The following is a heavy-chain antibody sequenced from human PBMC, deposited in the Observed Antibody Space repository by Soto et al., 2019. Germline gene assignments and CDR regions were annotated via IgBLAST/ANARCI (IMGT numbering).Heavy chain of an antibody. J-gene: IGHJ3*01. D-gene: IGHD1-26*01. CDR3: ARGDRGAFDL. CDR1: GFTFSYYW. V-gene: IGHV3-74*01. CDR2: IHSDGSST. Sequence: EVQLVESGGGLVRPGGSLRLSCAASGFTFSYYWMHWVRQAPGKGLVWVSRIHSDGSSTTYADFVKGRFIISKDNAWNTLDLQMNSVRVEDTAVYYCARGDRGAFDLWGQGTVVTVSS.